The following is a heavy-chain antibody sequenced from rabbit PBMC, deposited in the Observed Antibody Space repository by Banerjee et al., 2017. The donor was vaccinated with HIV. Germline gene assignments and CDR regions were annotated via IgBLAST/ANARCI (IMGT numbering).Heavy chain of an antibody. J-gene: IGHJ4*01. V-gene: IGHV1S45*01. CDR2: IYAGSSGST. CDR1: GFSFSSSYW. Sequence: QEHLKETGGDLVKPEGSLTLTCTASGFSFSSSYWICWVRQAPGKGLEWIACIYAGSSGSTYYASWAKGRFTISKTSSTTVTLQMTSLTAADTATYFCARGDGAGYGYGLNFWGPGTLVTVS. D-gene: IGHD6-1*01. CDR3: ARGDGAGYGYGLNF.